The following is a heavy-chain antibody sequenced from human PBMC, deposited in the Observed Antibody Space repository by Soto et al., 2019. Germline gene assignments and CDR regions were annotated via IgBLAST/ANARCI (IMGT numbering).Heavy chain of an antibody. CDR1: GYSFTSYW. J-gene: IGHJ5*02. Sequence: EVQLVQSGAEVKKPGESLKISCKGSGYSFTSYWIGWVRQMPGKGLEWMGIIYPGDSDTRYSPSFQGQVTISADKSISTAYLQWSGLKASDTAMYYCAGRGRAVRGVKGPVNWFDPWGQGTLVTVSS. CDR2: IYPGDSDT. D-gene: IGHD3-10*01. CDR3: AGRGRAVRGVKGPVNWFDP. V-gene: IGHV5-51*03.